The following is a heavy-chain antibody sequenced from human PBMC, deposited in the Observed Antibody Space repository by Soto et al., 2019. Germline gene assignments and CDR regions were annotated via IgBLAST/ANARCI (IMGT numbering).Heavy chain of an antibody. V-gene: IGHV3-23*01. Sequence: GGSLRLSCTASGFTFNHYAMTWVRQAPGRGLEWVASVSGRGGSKKYADSVKGRFIISRDNSNSTLYLQMDSLGGEDTAVYYCAKDSTVTTSLYFYYYGFDVWGQGTTVTVSS. D-gene: IGHD4-17*01. CDR2: VSGRGGSK. J-gene: IGHJ6*01. CDR3: AKDSTVTTSLYFYYYGFDV. CDR1: GFTFNHYA.